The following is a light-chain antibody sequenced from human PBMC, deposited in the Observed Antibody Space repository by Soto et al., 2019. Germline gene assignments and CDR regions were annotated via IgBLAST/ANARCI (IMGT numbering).Light chain of an antibody. CDR3: SSYTSSGTWV. Sequence: QSALTQPASVSGSPGQSTTISCSGTISDVGGNNYVSWYQHHPGKAPKVIIYEVRKWPSGVSNRFSGSKSGNTASLTISGLQADDEADYYCSSYTSSGTWVFGGGTKLTVL. V-gene: IGLV2-14*01. CDR2: EVR. J-gene: IGLJ3*02. CDR1: ISDVGGNNY.